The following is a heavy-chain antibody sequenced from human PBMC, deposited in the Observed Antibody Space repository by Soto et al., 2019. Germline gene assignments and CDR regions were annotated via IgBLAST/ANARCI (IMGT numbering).Heavy chain of an antibody. Sequence: GGSLRLSCAASGFTFDDYAMHWVRQAPGKGLEWVSGISWNSGTLGYADSVKGRFTISRDNAKNSLYLQMNSLRAEDTALYYCAKDMYSSHHYGLDVWGQGTTVTVSS. D-gene: IGHD3-22*01. J-gene: IGHJ6*02. V-gene: IGHV3-9*01. CDR3: AKDMYSSHHYGLDV. CDR2: ISWNSGTL. CDR1: GFTFDDYA.